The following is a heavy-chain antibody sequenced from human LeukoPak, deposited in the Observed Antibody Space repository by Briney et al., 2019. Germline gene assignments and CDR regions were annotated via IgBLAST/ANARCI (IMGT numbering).Heavy chain of an antibody. J-gene: IGHJ4*02. D-gene: IGHD4-17*01. Sequence: PGGSLRLSCAASGFTFSRYWMHWVRQDPGKGLVWVSRINSDGSGTSNADSVKGRFTISRDNAKNTLYLQMNSLRAEDTAVYYCARDRDGDLDYWGQGTLVTVSS. CDR2: INSDGSGT. CDR1: GFTFSRYW. V-gene: IGHV3-74*01. CDR3: ARDRDGDLDY.